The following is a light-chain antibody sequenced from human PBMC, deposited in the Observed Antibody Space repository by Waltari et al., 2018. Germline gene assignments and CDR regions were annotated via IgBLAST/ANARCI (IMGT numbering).Light chain of an antibody. CDR1: ALPKKY. CDR3: FATDSSGNHRKV. V-gene: IGLV3-10*01. CDR2: EDN. Sequence: SDELTQPPSVSVSPGQTARITCSGDALPKKYAHWYQQKSGQAPVVVIYEDNKRPSEIPERFSGSSSGTMATLTISGAQVEDEADYYCFATDSSGNHRKVFGGGTKLTVL. J-gene: IGLJ2*01.